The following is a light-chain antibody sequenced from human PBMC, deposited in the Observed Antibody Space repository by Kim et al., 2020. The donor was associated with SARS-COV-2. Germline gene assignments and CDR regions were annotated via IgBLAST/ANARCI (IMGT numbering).Light chain of an antibody. J-gene: IGKJ1*01. CDR2: GAS. Sequence: ASFGDRVTITCRASQSISYFLNWYQQRPGKAPKLLIYGASTLHGGVTSRFSGSGSGTDFTLTIRSLQPEDFATSYCQQSYTAPRTFGQGTKVDIK. CDR3: QQSYTAPRT. V-gene: IGKV1-39*01. CDR1: QSISYF.